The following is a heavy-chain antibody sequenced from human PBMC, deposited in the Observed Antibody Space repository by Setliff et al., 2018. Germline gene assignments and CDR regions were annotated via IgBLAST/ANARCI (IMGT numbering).Heavy chain of an antibody. D-gene: IGHD3-16*01. CDR2: IYSSGNI. CDR1: GGSISSGTFY. CDR3: ARDRTAYTYGLDV. J-gene: IGHJ6*02. Sequence: SETLSLTCTVSGGSISSGTFYWTWLRQPAGKGLEWIGHIYSSGNINYNPSLVSRVNMSVDTSNNQFVLNLKAVTAADTAVYYCARDRTAYTYGLDVWGQGTTVTVSS. V-gene: IGHV4-61*10.